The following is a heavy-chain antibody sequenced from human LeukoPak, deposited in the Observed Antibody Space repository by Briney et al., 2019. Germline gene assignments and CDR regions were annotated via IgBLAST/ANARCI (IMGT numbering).Heavy chain of an antibody. J-gene: IGHJ4*02. CDR1: GGSISSSSYY. D-gene: IGHD6-13*01. V-gene: IGHV4-39*07. CDR3: ARSVSTSSSWYDY. CDR2: IYYSGST. Sequence: SETLSLTCTVSGGSISSSSYYWGWIRQPPGKGLEWIGSIYYSGSTYYNPSLKSRVTISVDTSKNQFSLKLSSVTAADTAVYYCARSVSTSSSWYDYWGQGTLVTVSS.